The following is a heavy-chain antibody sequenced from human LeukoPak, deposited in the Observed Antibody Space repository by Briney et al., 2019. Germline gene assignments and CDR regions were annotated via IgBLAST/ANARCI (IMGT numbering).Heavy chain of an antibody. D-gene: IGHD3-9*01. CDR1: GGSISSYY. V-gene: IGHV4-59*08. J-gene: IGHJ4*02. Sequence: PSETLSLTRTVSGGSISSYYWSWIRQPPGKGLEWIGYIYYSGSTNYNPSLKSRVTISVDTSKNQFSLKLSSVTAADTAVYYCARATYYDILTGYYFDYWGQGTLVTVSS. CDR2: IYYSGST. CDR3: ARATYYDILTGYYFDY.